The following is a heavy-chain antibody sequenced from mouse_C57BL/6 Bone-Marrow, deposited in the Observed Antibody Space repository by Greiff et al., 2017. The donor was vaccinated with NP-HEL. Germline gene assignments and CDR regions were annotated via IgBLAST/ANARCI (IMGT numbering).Heavy chain of an antibody. J-gene: IGHJ4*01. CDR3: ARVYYGSSYEAMDY. CDR1: GFTFSDYG. D-gene: IGHD1-1*01. CDR2: ISTLAYSI. Sequence: VKLVESGGGLVQPGGSLKLSCAASGFTFSDYGMAWVRQAPRKGPEWVAFISTLAYSIYYADTVTGRFTISRENAKNTLYLEMSRLRYENTAMYEGARVYYGSSYEAMDYWGQGTSVTVSS. V-gene: IGHV5-15*01.